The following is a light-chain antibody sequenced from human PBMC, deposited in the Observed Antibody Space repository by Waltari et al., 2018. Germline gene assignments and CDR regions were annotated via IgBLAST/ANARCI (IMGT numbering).Light chain of an antibody. CDR2: GAS. CDR1: QSINTY. Sequence: DIQMTQSPSSLSASVGDRVTITCRASQSINTYLNWYQRKPGEATKLLIYGASTLESGVPSRFSGSGSGTDFTLTISSLQPEDFATYYCQQGYRIPLAFGPGAKVEMK. V-gene: IGKV1-39*01. J-gene: IGKJ3*01. CDR3: QQGYRIPLA.